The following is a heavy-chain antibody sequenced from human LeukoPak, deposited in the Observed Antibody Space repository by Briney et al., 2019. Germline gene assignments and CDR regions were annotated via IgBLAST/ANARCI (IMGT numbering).Heavy chain of an antibody. CDR3: ARNIVGAEYYYYGMDV. Sequence: PSETLSLTCAVYGGSFSGYYWSWIRQPPGKGLEWIGGINHSGSTNYNPSLKSRVTISVDTSKNQFSLKLSSVTAADTAVYYCARNIVGAEYYYYGMDVWGQGTTVTVSS. CDR2: INHSGST. V-gene: IGHV4-34*01. D-gene: IGHD1-26*01. J-gene: IGHJ6*02. CDR1: GGSFSGYY.